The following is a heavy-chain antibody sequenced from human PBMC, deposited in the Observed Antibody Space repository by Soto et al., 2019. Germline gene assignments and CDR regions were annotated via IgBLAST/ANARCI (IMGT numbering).Heavy chain of an antibody. CDR1: GGTFSSYT. CDR2: IIPILGIA. Sequence: ASVKVSCKASGGTFSSYTISWVRQAPGQGLEWMGRIIPILGIANYAQKFQGRVTITADKSTSTAYMELSSLRSEDTAVYYCASHLTPEGYNWFDPWGQGTLVTVSS. D-gene: IGHD7-27*01. CDR3: ASHLTPEGYNWFDP. V-gene: IGHV1-69*02. J-gene: IGHJ5*02.